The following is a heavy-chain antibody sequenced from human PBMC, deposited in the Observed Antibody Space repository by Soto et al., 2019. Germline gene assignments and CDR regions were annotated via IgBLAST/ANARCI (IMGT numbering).Heavy chain of an antibody. CDR3: ARDLGNCSSTSCYKGWDYYYYGMDV. V-gene: IGHV1-69*13. J-gene: IGHJ6*02. Sequence: GASVKVSCKASGGTFSSYAISWVRQAPGQGXEWMGGIIPIFGTANYAQKFEGRVTITADESTSTAYMELSSLRSEDTAVYYCARDLGNCSSTSCYKGWDYYYYGMDVWGQGTTVTVFS. D-gene: IGHD2-2*02. CDR1: GGTFSSYA. CDR2: IIPIFGTA.